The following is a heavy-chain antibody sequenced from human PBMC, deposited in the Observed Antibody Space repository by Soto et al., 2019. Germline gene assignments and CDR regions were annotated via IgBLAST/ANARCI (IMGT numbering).Heavy chain of an antibody. Sequence: KSSETLSLTCTVSGGSISSSSYYWGWIRQPPGKGLEWIGSIYYSGSTYYNPSLKSRVTISVDTSKNQFSLKLSSVTAADTAVYYCARHRGYYYGSGSYYRGDFDYWGQGTLVTVS. V-gene: IGHV4-39*01. CDR2: IYYSGST. J-gene: IGHJ4*02. CDR3: ARHRGYYYGSGSYYRGDFDY. CDR1: GGSISSSSYY. D-gene: IGHD3-10*01.